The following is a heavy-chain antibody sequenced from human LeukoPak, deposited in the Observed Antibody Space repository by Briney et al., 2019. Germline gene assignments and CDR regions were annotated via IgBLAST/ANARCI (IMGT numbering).Heavy chain of an antibody. Sequence: GGSLRLSCAAPGFTFSSHAMSWVRQTPGKGLDWVSGISGVGGSTYYADSVKGRFTLSRDNSKNTVYLQMNSLRADDTAVYYCAKARGWYDFDYWGQGILVTVSS. CDR2: ISGVGGST. CDR3: AKARGWYDFDY. D-gene: IGHD6-19*01. J-gene: IGHJ4*02. CDR1: GFTFSSHA. V-gene: IGHV3-23*01.